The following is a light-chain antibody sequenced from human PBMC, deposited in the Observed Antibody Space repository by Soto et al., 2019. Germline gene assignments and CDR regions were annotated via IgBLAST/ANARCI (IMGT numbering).Light chain of an antibody. CDR3: QQYISLPLT. V-gene: IGKV1-33*01. J-gene: IGKJ4*01. Sequence: DIQMTQSPSSLSASVGDRVTITCQASQDITNYLNWYQQKPGKAPELLIYEASSLGTGVPSRFSGGGSGAHFTFTISSLQPEDFATYYCQQYISLPLTFGGGTKVEV. CDR1: QDITNY. CDR2: EAS.